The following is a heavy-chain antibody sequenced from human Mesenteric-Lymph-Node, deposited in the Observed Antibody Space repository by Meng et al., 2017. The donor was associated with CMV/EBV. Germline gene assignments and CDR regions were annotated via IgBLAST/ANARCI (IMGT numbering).Heavy chain of an antibody. Sequence: SGGSISSGGYYWSWIRQHPGKGLEWIGYIYYSGSTYYNPSLKSRVTTSVDTSKNQFSLKLSSVTAADTAVYYCARVRITAMVRLLDYWGQGTLVTVSS. V-gene: IGHV4-31*02. D-gene: IGHD5-18*01. CDR2: IYYSGST. CDR3: ARVRITAMVRLLDY. J-gene: IGHJ4*02. CDR1: GGSISSGGYY.